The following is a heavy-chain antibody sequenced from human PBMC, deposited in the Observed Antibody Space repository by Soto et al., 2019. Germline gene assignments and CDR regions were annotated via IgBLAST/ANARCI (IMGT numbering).Heavy chain of an antibody. CDR3: AGHRVPAAPPNYYYFGLDV. J-gene: IGHJ6*02. CDR1: GYSFTTHW. CDR2: IYPHKNDI. V-gene: IGHV5-51*01. D-gene: IGHD2-2*01. Sequence: PGESLKISRQGSGYSFTTHWIAWVRQMPGKGMEWVGIIYPHKNDIRYNTSFQGRVTISADKSISTAYLQWSSLRASDTAVYFCAGHRVPAAPPNYYYFGLDVWGQGTTVTVSS.